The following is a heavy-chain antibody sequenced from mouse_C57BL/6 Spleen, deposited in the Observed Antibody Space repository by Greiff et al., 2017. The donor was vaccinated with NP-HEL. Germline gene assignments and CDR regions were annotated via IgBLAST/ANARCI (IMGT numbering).Heavy chain of an antibody. J-gene: IGHJ2*01. D-gene: IGHD1-1*02. CDR3: AKGSYNYFDY. Sequence: QVQLKESGPELVKPGASVKISCKASGYAFSSSWMNWVKQRPGKGLEWIGRIYPGDGDTNYNGKFKGKATLTADKSSSTAYMQLSSLTSEDSAVYICAKGSYNYFDYWGQGTTLTVSS. CDR1: GYAFSSSW. CDR2: IYPGDGDT. V-gene: IGHV1-82*01.